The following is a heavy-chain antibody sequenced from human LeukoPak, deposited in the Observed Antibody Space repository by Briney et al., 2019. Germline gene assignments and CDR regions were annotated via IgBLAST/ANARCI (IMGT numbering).Heavy chain of an antibody. D-gene: IGHD6-13*01. V-gene: IGHV4-61*02. J-gene: IGHJ6*03. CDR2: IYTSGST. CDR3: ARESPAAGRGEFYYYYYMDV. Sequence: PSETLSLTCTVSGGSISSGSYYWSWIRQPAGKGLEWIGRIYTSGSTNYNPSLKSRVTISVDTSKNQFSLKLSSVTAADTAVYYCARESPAAGRGEFYYYYYMDVWGKGTTVTISS. CDR1: GGSISSGSYY.